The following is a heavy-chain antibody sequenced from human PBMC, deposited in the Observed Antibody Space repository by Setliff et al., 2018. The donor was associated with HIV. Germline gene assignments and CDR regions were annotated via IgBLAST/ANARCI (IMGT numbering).Heavy chain of an antibody. J-gene: IGHJ4*02. V-gene: IGHV3-48*04. CDR3: ARVTGGSYYFDY. CDR1: GFTFSSYS. CDR2: ISSSSSTI. D-gene: IGHD7-27*01. Sequence: LRLSCAASGFTFSSYSMNWVRQAPGKGLEWVSYISSSSSTIYYADSVKGRFTISRDNAKNTLYLQMGSLRTEDMAVYFCARVTGGSYYFDYWGQGTLVTVSS.